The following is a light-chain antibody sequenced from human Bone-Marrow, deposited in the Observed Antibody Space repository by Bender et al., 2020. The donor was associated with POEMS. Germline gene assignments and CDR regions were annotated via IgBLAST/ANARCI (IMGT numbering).Light chain of an antibody. CDR3: SSYSSSSPVV. CDR1: SSDVGSYKF. J-gene: IGLJ2*01. CDR2: DVS. Sequence: QSALTQPASVSGSPGQSITISCTGTSSDVGSYKFVSWYQQHPGKAPKVMIYDVSDRPSGVSNRFSASKSGNTASLTISGLQADDEADYYCSSYSSSSPVVFGGGTKVTVL. V-gene: IGLV2-14*02.